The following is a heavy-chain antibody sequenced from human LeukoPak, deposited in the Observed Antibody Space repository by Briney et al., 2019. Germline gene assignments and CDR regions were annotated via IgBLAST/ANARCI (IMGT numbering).Heavy chain of an antibody. D-gene: IGHD6-19*01. V-gene: IGHV3-33*01. CDR1: GFTFSSYG. CDR3: AREPNSGWPYYYYGMDV. J-gene: IGHJ6*02. CDR2: IWYDGSNK. Sequence: GGSLRLSCAASGFTFSSYGMHWVRQAPGKGLEWVAVIWYDGSNKCYADSVKGRFTISRDNSKNTLYLQMNSLRAEDTAVYYCAREPNSGWPYYYYGMDVWGQGTTVTVSS.